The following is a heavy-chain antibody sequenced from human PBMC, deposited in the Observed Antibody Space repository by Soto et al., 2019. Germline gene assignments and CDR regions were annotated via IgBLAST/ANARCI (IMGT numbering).Heavy chain of an antibody. J-gene: IGHJ6*02. CDR3: ARDFRGIFGVVTGYYYYGMDV. V-gene: IGHV2-26*01. Sequence: QVTLKESGPVLVKPTETLTLTCTVSGFSLSNARMGVSWIRQPPGKALEWLAHIFSNDEKSYSTSLKSRLTISKETSKSKVVLTMTSMDPVDTATYFCARDFRGIFGVVTGYYYYGMDVWGQGTTVTVSS. CDR1: GFSLSNARMG. CDR2: IFSNDEK. D-gene: IGHD3-3*01.